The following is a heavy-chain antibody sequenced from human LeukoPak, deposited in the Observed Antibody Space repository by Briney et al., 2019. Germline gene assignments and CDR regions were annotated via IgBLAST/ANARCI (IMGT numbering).Heavy chain of an antibody. CDR2: INNSGST. V-gene: IGHV4-34*01. Sequence: PSETLSLTCAVYGGSFSGYYWSWIRQPPGKGLEWIGEINNSGSTNYNPSLKSRVTISVDTSKNQFSLKLSSVTAADTAVYYCARGRKVASDYWGQGTLVTVSS. CDR1: GGSFSGYY. D-gene: IGHD2-15*01. CDR3: ARGRKVASDY. J-gene: IGHJ4*02.